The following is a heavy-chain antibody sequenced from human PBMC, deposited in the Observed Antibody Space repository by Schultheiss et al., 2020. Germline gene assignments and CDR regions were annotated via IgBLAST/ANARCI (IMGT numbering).Heavy chain of an antibody. V-gene: IGHV4-31*03. J-gene: IGHJ3*02. CDR1: GGSISSGGYY. Sequence: TLSLTCTVSGGSISSGGYYWSWIRQHPGKGLEWIGYIYYSGSTYYNPSLKSRVTISVDTSKNQFSLKLSSVTAEDTAVYYCARERVRGYYYDSSGYLEAFDIWGQGTMVTVSS. CDR2: IYYSGST. D-gene: IGHD3-22*01. CDR3: ARERVRGYYYDSSGYLEAFDI.